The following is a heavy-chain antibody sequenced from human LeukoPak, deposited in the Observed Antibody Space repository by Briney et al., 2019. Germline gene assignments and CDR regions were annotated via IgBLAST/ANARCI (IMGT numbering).Heavy chain of an antibody. J-gene: IGHJ6*02. CDR2: KFSHDGST. V-gene: IGHV1-46*02. D-gene: IGHD3-10*01. CDR3: ARDSGNFHYDMDV. CDR1: GYSFNSHH. Sequence: ASVKVSCKTSGYSFNSHHVHWVRQAPGQGLEWMGVKFSHDGSTSTAQKFQGRVTLTRDTSTSTVGMGLSSLRSEDTAVYYCARDSGNFHYDMDVWGQGTTVIVSS.